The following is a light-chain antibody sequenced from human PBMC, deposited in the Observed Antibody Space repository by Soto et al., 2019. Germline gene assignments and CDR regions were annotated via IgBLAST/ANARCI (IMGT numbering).Light chain of an antibody. CDR3: QQYNNWPRT. V-gene: IGKV1-39*01. Sequence: DIQMTQSPSTLSASVGARVTITCRASQSISSSLNWYQQKPGKAPKLLIYTTSTLQSEVPSRFSGSGSGTDFTLTISSLQSEDFAVYYCQQYNNWPRTFGQGTRLEIK. J-gene: IGKJ5*01. CDR2: TTS. CDR1: QSISSS.